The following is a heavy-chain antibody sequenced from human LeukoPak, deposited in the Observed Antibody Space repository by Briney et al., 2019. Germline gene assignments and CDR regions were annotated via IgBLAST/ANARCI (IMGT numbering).Heavy chain of an antibody. CDR1: GGSISSYY. J-gene: IGHJ6*03. CDR3: ARAVGSGSFQTYYYYMDV. D-gene: IGHD3-10*01. V-gene: IGHV4-4*07. CDR2: IYTSGST. Sequence: SETLSLTCTVSGGSISSYYWSRIRQPPGKGLEWIGRIYTSGSTNYNPSLKSRVTMSVDTSKNQFSLKLSSVTAADTAVYYCARAVGSGSFQTYYYYMDVWGKGTTVTISS.